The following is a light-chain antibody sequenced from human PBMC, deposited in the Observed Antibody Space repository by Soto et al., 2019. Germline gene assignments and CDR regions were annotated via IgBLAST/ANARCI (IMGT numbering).Light chain of an antibody. J-gene: IGKJ2*01. CDR2: WAS. CDR1: QSVVQSANKKNY. CDR3: QQYYSLYT. Sequence: DIVMTQSPDSLAVSLGERATVHCKSSQSVVQSANKKNYLAWYQQKPGQPPKLLIYWASTRESGVPDRFSGSGSGTDFTLTISSLQAEDVAVYYCQQYYSLYTFGQGTKLEI. V-gene: IGKV4-1*01.